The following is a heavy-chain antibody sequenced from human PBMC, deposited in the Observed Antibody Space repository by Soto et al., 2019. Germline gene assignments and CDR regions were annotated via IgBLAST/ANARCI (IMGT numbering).Heavy chain of an antibody. V-gene: IGHV4-59*13. CDR3: ARANWYSEY. Sequence: SETLSLTCTVSGLPITNNYWSWIRQPPGKGLEWIGYIYYTGSTNYNPSLKSRVTMSVDTSKNQFSLILASLTAADTAMYYCARANWYSEYWGQGTLVTVSS. J-gene: IGHJ4*02. CDR2: IYYTGST. CDR1: GLPITNNY. D-gene: IGHD7-27*01.